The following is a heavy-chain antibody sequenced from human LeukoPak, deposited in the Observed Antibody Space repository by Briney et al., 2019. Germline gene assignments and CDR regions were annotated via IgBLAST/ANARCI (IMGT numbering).Heavy chain of an antibody. V-gene: IGHV4-61*01. CDR2: IRYSGHT. Sequence: SETLSLTCTVSGDSVSNDRYYWTCIRQSPGKGLEWIAYIRYSGHTNYNPSLDTRVTISLDASKNQLSLRLYSVTAADTAMYYCARYNWNTWFDPWGQGALVTVSS. J-gene: IGHJ5*02. CDR3: ARYNWNTWFDP. D-gene: IGHD1-1*01. CDR1: GDSVSNDRYY.